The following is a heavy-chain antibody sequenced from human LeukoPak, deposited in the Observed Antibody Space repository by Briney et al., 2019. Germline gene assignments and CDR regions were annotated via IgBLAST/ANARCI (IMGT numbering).Heavy chain of an antibody. CDR1: GFTFTASA. Sequence: SVKVSCKASGFTFTASAVQWVRQARGQRLEWIGWIVVGSGNTNYAQKFQERVTITRDMSTSTVYMDLSSQRSEDTAVYYCAAASNYYDRSNYYSYAMDVWGQGTTVTVSS. CDR2: IVVGSGNT. V-gene: IGHV1-58*01. CDR3: AAASNYYDRSNYYSYAMDV. D-gene: IGHD3-22*01. J-gene: IGHJ6*02.